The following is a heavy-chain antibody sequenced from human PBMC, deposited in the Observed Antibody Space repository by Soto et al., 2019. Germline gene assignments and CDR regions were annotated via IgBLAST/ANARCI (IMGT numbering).Heavy chain of an antibody. J-gene: IGHJ5*02. Sequence: QVQLVQSGAEVKKPGSSVKVSCKASGGTFSSYTISWVRQAPGQGLEWMGRIIPILGIANYAQKFQGRVTITADKSTRTAYMELRSLRSEDNAVYYCARDPDDYGDSTAAGWFDPWGQGTLVTVSS. CDR1: GGTFSSYT. CDR3: ARDPDDYGDSTAAGWFDP. V-gene: IGHV1-69*08. D-gene: IGHD4-17*01. CDR2: IIPILGIA.